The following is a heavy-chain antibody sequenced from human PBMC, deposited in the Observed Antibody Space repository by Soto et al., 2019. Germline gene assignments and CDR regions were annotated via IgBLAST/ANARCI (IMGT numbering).Heavy chain of an antibody. Sequence: LRLSCAASGFPFSGYAMHWVRQAPGKGLEWVAFISYDGSNKFYADSVKGRCFISRDNSKNTVYLQMNSLRAEDTAVYYCARRGSGNYDISLWGQGTLVTVSS. V-gene: IGHV3-30*04. D-gene: IGHD3-9*01. J-gene: IGHJ4*02. CDR3: ARRGSGNYDISL. CDR1: GFPFSGYA. CDR2: ISYDGSNK.